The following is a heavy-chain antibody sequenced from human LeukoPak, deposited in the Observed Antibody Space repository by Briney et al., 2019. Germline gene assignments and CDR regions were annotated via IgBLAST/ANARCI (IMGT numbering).Heavy chain of an antibody. J-gene: IGHJ4*02. CDR1: GFTFSSYG. CDR2: IWYDGSNK. CDR3: AKSGNIAVVIDY. V-gene: IGHV3-33*06. Sequence: GRSLRLSCAASGFTFSSYGMHWVRQAPGKGLEWVAVIWYDGSNKYYADSVEGRFTISRDNSKNTLYLQMNSLRAEDTAVYYCAKSGNIAVVIDYWGQGTLVTVSS. D-gene: IGHD6-19*01.